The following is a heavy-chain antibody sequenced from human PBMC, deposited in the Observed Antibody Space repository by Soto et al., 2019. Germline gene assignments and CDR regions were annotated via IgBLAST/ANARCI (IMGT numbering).Heavy chain of an antibody. CDR2: ISYDGSNK. D-gene: IGHD2-15*01. Sequence: QVQLVESGGGVVQPRRSLRLSCAASGFTFSSYGMHWVRQAPGKGLEWVAVISYDGSNKYYADSVKGRFTISRDNSKNTLYLQMNSLRAEDTAVYYCAKAPSDCSGGSCSNFDYWGQGTLVTVSS. V-gene: IGHV3-30*18. J-gene: IGHJ4*02. CDR3: AKAPSDCSGGSCSNFDY. CDR1: GFTFSSYG.